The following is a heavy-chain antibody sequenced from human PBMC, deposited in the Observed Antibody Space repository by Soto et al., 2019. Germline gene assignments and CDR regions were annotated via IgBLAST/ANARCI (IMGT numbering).Heavy chain of an antibody. J-gene: IGHJ6*02. D-gene: IGHD6-13*01. Sequence: QVQLVESGGGVVQPGRSLRLSCAASGFTFSSYAMHWVRQAPGKGLEWVAVISYDGSNKYYADSVKGRFTISRDNSKNTLYLQMNSLRDEDTAVYYCARDGAAAVPYYYYYGMDVWGQGNTGTVSS. CDR1: GFTFSSYA. V-gene: IGHV3-30-3*01. CDR2: ISYDGSNK. CDR3: ARDGAAAVPYYYYYGMDV.